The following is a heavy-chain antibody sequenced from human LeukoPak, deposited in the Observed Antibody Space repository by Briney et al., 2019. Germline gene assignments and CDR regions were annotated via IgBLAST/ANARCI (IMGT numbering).Heavy chain of an antibody. J-gene: IGHJ4*02. CDR3: GGGGWVILYYFDY. V-gene: IGHV3-21*01. D-gene: IGHD1-26*01. Sequence: GGSLRLSCAASGFTFSTYTMNWVRQAPGKGLEWVSSISSSSSYIYYADSVKGRFTISRDNAKNSLYLQMNSLRAEDTAVYYGGGGGWVILYYFDYWGQGTLVTVSS. CDR2: ISSSSSYI. CDR1: GFTFSTYT.